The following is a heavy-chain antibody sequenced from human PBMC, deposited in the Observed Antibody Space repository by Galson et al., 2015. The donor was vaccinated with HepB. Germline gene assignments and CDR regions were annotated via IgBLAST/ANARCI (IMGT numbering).Heavy chain of an antibody. CDR3: ARRLNRRGVHLFDH. CDR2: IDPSDSYI. J-gene: IGHJ4*02. Sequence: WVGRIDPSDSYINYSPSFEGHVTISADTSTKTIYLQWSGLKASDTAIYYCARRLNRRGVHLFDHWGQGTLVIVSS. D-gene: IGHD3-10*01. V-gene: IGHV5-10-1*01.